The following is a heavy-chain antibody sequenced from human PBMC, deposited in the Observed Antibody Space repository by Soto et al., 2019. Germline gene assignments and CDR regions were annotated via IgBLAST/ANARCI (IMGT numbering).Heavy chain of an antibody. Sequence: PGWSLSLSCVASGFTFSSYAMSWVRQAPGKGLEWVSAISGSGGSTYYADSVKGLFTISRDNSKNTLYLQMNSLRAEDTAVYYGAKEVMTTVINGFDDWGQGTLVTVAS. CDR1: GFTFSSYA. J-gene: IGHJ4*02. CDR2: ISGSGGST. CDR3: AKEVMTTVINGFDD. D-gene: IGHD4-4*01. V-gene: IGHV3-23*01.